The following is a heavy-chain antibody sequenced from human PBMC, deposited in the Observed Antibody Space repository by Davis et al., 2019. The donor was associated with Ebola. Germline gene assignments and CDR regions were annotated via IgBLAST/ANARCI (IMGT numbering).Heavy chain of an antibody. J-gene: IGHJ6*02. V-gene: IGHV1-8*01. CDR2: MNPDSGNT. CDR3: ARDVRHGLNV. Sequence: AASVKVSCKASGYIFTSNDINWVRQATGQGLEWMGWMNPDSGNTGYASKFQGRVTMTRNNSITTAYMELRGLRFDDTAVYYCARDVRHGLNVWGQGTTVTVPS. CDR1: GYIFTSND. D-gene: IGHD2/OR15-2a*01.